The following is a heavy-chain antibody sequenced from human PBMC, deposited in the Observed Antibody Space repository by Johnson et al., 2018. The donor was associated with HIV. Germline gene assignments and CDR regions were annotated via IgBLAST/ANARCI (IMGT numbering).Heavy chain of an antibody. CDR2: ISYDGSTK. J-gene: IGHJ3*01. V-gene: IGHV3-30*14. CDR3: ARARYTSDWYLYDAFDL. CDR1: GFTFSSYA. D-gene: IGHD6-13*01. Sequence: QVQLVESGGGVVQPGRSLRLSCAASGFTFSSYAMHWVRQAPGKGLEWVAVISYDGSTKYYADSVKGRFTIPRDNSKNTLYLQMGSLRTEDMAVYHCARARYTSDWYLYDAFDLWGQGTMVTVSS.